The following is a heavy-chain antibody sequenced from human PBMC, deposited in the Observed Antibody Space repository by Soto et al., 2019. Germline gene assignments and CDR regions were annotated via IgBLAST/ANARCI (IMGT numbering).Heavy chain of an antibody. D-gene: IGHD2-15*01. CDR2: VSIGGST. CDR3: AKRRGAGGHFDY. V-gene: IGHV3-23*01. Sequence: DVQLLESGGGLVQPEGSLRLSCAASGFTFSSYAMGWVRQGPGKGLEWVAVVSIGGSTHYADSVRGRFTISRDNSKNTLSLQMNSLPAEGPAVYFCAKRRGAGGHFDYWGQGALVNGSS. J-gene: IGHJ4*02. CDR1: GFTFSSYA.